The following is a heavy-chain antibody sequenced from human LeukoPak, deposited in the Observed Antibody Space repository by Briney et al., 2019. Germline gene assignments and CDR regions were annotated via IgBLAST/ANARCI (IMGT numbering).Heavy chain of an antibody. J-gene: IGHJ3*02. V-gene: IGHV4-34*01. CDR3: ARIAARRRDAFVI. Sequence: SETLSLTCAVYGGSFSGYYWSWIRQPPGKGLEWIGEINHSGSTNYNPSLKSRVTISVDTSKNQFSLKLSSVTAADTAVYYCARIAARRRDAFVIWGQGTMVTVSS. CDR2: INHSGST. CDR1: GGSFSGYY. D-gene: IGHD6-6*01.